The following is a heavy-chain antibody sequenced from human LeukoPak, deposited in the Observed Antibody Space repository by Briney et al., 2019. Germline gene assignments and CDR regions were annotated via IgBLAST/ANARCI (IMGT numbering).Heavy chain of an antibody. CDR1: GGSFSGYY. Sequence: KPSETLSLTCAVYGGSFSGYYWSWIRQPPGKGLEWVGEINHSGSTNYNPSLKKRVTISVDTSKNQFSLKLSSVTAADTAVYYCARGVLWFGELPAPRMDVWGKGTTVTVSS. J-gene: IGHJ6*04. CDR3: ARGVLWFGELPAPRMDV. D-gene: IGHD3-10*01. V-gene: IGHV4-34*01. CDR2: INHSGST.